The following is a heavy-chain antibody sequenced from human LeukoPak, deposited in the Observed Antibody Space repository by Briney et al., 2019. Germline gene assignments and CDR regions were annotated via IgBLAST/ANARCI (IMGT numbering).Heavy chain of an antibody. J-gene: IGHJ1*01. CDR2: ISVSATNT. V-gene: IGHV3-23*01. D-gene: IGHD1-20*01. CDR1: GFTFSSFD. Sequence: GGSLRLSCAASGFTFSSFDMTGARQAPGKGLEWVSTISVSATNTYYADSVKGRFTISRDNSKNTLYLQMNRLRADDTAVYYCATITSTRVVLISWGQGTLVTVSS. CDR3: ATITSTRVVLIS.